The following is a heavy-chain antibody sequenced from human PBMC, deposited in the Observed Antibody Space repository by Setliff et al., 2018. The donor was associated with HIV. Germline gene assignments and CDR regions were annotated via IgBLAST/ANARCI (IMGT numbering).Heavy chain of an antibody. J-gene: IGHJ4*02. CDR3: ARGKIVVVPAAMRPFDY. Sequence: LSLTCAASGFTFSSYWMHWVRQAPGKGLVWVSRINSDGSSTSYADSVKGRFTISRDNAKNTLYLQMNSLRAEDTAVYYCARGKIVVVPAAMRPFDYRGQGTLVTVSS. CDR2: INSDGSST. D-gene: IGHD2-2*01. CDR1: GFTFSSYW. V-gene: IGHV3-74*01.